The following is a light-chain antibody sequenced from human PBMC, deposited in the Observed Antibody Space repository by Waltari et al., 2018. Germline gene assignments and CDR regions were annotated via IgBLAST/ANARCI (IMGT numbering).Light chain of an antibody. CDR1: QSVSSY. V-gene: IGKV3-11*01. CDR3: QQRSNWPIT. Sequence: EIVLTQSPATLSFSPGERASQSVSSYLAWYQQKPGQAPRLLIYDASNRATGIPARFSGSGSGTDFTLTISSLEPEDFAVYYCQQRSNWPITFGQGTRLEIK. J-gene: IGKJ5*01. CDR2: DAS.